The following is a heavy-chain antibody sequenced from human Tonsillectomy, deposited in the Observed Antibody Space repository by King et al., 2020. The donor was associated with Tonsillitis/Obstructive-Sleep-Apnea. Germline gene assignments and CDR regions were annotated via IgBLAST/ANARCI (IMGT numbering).Heavy chain of an antibody. CDR3: SREWGSYAFDI. J-gene: IGHJ3*02. CDR1: GYTFNSYY. D-gene: IGHD3-16*01. Sequence: QLVQSGAEVKKPGASVKVSCKASGYTFNSYYMHWVRQAPGQGLEWIGIINPSGGSTSYAQKFQGRVTMTRDTSTSTVSMELSSLTSEDTAVYFCSREWGSYAFDIWGQGTMVTVSS. CDR2: INPSGGST. V-gene: IGHV1-46*02.